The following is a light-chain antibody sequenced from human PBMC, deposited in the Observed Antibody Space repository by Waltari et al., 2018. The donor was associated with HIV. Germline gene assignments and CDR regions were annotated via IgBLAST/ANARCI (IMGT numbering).Light chain of an antibody. Sequence: QSVLTQPPSVSAAPGQKVPTSCSGRNSNIGNNYLSWYQQIPGTAPKLLIYDNNKRPSGIPDRFSGSKSDTSATLGITGLQTGDEADYRCGTWDSSLSAVVFGGGTKLTVL. CDR2: DNN. V-gene: IGLV1-51*01. CDR3: GTWDSSLSAVV. J-gene: IGLJ3*02. CDR1: NSNIGNNY.